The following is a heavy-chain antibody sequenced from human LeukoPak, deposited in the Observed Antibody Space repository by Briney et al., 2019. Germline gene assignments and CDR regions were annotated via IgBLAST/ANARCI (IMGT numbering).Heavy chain of an antibody. J-gene: IGHJ4*02. V-gene: IGHV3-7*01. Sequence: GWSVRLSCAASGFTFSSYWMTWVRQAPGKGLEWVANIKEDGSEKYYVDSVKGRFTISRDNAKKSLYLQMNSLRAEDTAVYYCARRRGIDYWGQGTLVTVSS. CDR3: ARRRGIDY. CDR2: IKEDGSEK. CDR1: GFTFSSYW.